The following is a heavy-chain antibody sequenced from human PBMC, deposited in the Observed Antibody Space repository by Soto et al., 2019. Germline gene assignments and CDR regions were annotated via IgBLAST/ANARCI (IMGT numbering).Heavy chain of an antibody. CDR1: GYTFTSND. CDR2: MNPNSGNT. V-gene: IGHV1-8*01. Sequence: GASVKVSCKASGYTFTSNDINWVRQATEQGLEWMGWMNPNSGNTGYAQKFQGRVTMTRNTSISTAYMELSSLRSEDTAVYYCARARPYITIFGLFDPWGQGTLVTVSS. J-gene: IGHJ5*02. CDR3: ARARPYITIFGLFDP. D-gene: IGHD3-3*01.